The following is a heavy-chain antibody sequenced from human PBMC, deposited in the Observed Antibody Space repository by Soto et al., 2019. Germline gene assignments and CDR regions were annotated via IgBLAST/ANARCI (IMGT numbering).Heavy chain of an antibody. CDR1: GFTFSGSA. CDR2: IRNKANSYAT. V-gene: IGHV3-73*02. D-gene: IGHD2-15*01. CDR3: TSHSPEDMIRK. Sequence: EVQLVESGGGLVQPGGSLKLSCAASGFTFSGSAVHWVRQASGKGLEWVGRIRNKANSYATAYAGSLKGRFMISRDDSKNTAYLQMNSMKTEDTDVYYCTSHSPEDMIRKWGQGTLVTVSS. J-gene: IGHJ4*02.